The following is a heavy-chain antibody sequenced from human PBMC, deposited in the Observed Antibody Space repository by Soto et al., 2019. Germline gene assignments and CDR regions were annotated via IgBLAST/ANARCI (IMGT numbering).Heavy chain of an antibody. Sequence: GESLKISCKGSGYSFTSYWIGWVRQMPGKGLEWMGIIYPGDSDTRYSPSFQGQVTISADKSISTAYLQWSSLKASDTAMYYCARQNYSSSWYGVFTWFDPWGQGTLVTVSS. V-gene: IGHV5-51*01. CDR1: GYSFTSYW. D-gene: IGHD6-13*01. CDR3: ARQNYSSSWYGVFTWFDP. CDR2: IYPGDSDT. J-gene: IGHJ5*02.